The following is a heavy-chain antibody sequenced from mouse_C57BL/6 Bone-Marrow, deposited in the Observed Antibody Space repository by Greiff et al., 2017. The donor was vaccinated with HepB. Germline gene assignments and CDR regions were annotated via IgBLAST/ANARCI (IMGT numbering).Heavy chain of an antibody. J-gene: IGHJ2*01. V-gene: IGHV3-6*01. CDR1: GYSITSGYY. Sequence: VQLKESGPGLVKPSQSLSLTCSVTGYSITSGYYWNWIRQFPGNKLEWMGYISYDGSNNYNPSLKNRISITRDTSTNQFFLKLNSVTTEDTATYYCASLYYYGSRPLDYWGQGTTLTVSS. CDR3: ASLYYYGSRPLDY. D-gene: IGHD1-1*01. CDR2: ISYDGSN.